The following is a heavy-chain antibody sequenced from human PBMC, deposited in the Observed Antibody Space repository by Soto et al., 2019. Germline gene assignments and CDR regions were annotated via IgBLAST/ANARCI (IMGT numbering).Heavy chain of an antibody. CDR2: IYWDDDK. Sequence: QITLKESGPTLVKPTQTLTLTCTFSGFSLSTSGVGVGWIRQPPGKALEWLALIYWDDDKRYSPSLKTRLTITKDTSKNQVVLTVTNMDPVDTATYCCAHRVRRQLWSGDYYVMDVWGQGTTVTVSS. CDR3: AHRVRRQLWSGDYYVMDV. V-gene: IGHV2-5*02. CDR1: GFSLSTSGVG. D-gene: IGHD5-18*01. J-gene: IGHJ6*02.